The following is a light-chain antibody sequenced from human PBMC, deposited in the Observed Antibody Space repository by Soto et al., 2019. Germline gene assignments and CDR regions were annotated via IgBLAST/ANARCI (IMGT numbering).Light chain of an antibody. V-gene: IGKV3-20*01. CDR1: QSISSSY. CDR3: QQYGSAPYT. CDR2: GAS. J-gene: IGKJ2*01. Sequence: EIVLRQSPGTLSLSPGERPTLSCRASQSISSSYLAWYQQKSGQAPRLLIYGASTRATGIPDRFSGSGSGTDFTLTISRLEPEDFAVYYCQQYGSAPYTFGQGTRLEIK.